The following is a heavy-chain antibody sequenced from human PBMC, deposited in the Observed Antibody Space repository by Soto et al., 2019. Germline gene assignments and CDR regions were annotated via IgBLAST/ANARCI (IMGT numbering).Heavy chain of an antibody. Sequence: EVQVVESGGGLVKPGGSLRLSCAASGFTFSNAWMSWVRLAPGKGLEWVGRIKSKTDGGTTDYVAPVKGRFTISRDDSTDTLYLQMNSLKTEDTAVYYCTSSGYSYAYFRNLGQGTLVTVSS. CDR1: GFTFSNAW. V-gene: IGHV3-15*01. D-gene: IGHD5-18*01. CDR2: IKSKTDGGTT. CDR3: TSSGYSYAYFRN. J-gene: IGHJ4*02.